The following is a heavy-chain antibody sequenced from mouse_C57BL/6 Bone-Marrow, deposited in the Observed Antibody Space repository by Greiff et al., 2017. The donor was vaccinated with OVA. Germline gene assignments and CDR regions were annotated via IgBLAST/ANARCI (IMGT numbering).Heavy chain of an antibody. CDR1: GYTFTSYW. J-gene: IGHJ3*01. CDR2: IYPGSGST. D-gene: IGHD1-1*01. Sequence: VQLQQSGAELVKPGASVKMSCKASGYTFTSYWITWVKQRPGQGLEWIGDIYPGSGSTNYNEKFKSKATLTVDTSSSTAYMQLSSLTSEDSAVYYCARSAGSSPAWFAYWGQGTLVTVSA. V-gene: IGHV1-55*01. CDR3: ARSAGSSPAWFAY.